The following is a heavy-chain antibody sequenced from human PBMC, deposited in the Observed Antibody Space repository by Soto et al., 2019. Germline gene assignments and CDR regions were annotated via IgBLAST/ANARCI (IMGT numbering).Heavy chain of an antibody. CDR1: GDSISSGDYY. Sequence: SETLSLTCTVSGDSISSGDYYWSWIRQPPGKGLEWIGYIYYSGSTYYNPSLKSRVTISVDTSKNQFSLKLSSVTAADTAVYYCARDPRSGYDSSGYYYTGAFDIWGQGTMVTVSS. J-gene: IGHJ3*02. D-gene: IGHD3-22*01. V-gene: IGHV4-30-4*01. CDR2: IYYSGST. CDR3: ARDPRSGYDSSGYYYTGAFDI.